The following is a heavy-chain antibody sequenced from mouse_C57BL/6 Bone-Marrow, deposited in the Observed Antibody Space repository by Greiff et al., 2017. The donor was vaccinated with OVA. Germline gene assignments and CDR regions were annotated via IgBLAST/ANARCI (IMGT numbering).Heavy chain of an antibody. CDR3: AVWAYAMDY. CDR2: ISDGGSYT. V-gene: IGHV5-4*01. CDR1: GFTFSSYA. D-gene: IGHD2-10*02. Sequence: EVQRVESGGGLVKPGGSLKLSCAASGFTFSSYAMSWVRQTPEKRLEWVATISDGGSYTYYPDNVKGRFTISRDNAKNNLYLQMSHLKSEDTAMYYCAVWAYAMDYWGQGTSVTVSS. J-gene: IGHJ4*01.